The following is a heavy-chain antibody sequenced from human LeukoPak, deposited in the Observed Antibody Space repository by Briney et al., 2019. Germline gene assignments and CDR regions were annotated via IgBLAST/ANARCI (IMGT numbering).Heavy chain of an antibody. CDR2: IIPILGIA. CDR3: ARSPTPGYSSGMDY. V-gene: IGHV1-69*04. D-gene: IGHD6-19*01. CDR1: GGTFSSYA. J-gene: IGHJ4*02. Sequence: SVKVSCKASGGTFSSYAISWVRQAPGQGLEWMGRIIPILGIANYAQKFQGRVTITADKSTSTAYMELSSLRSEDTAVYYCARSPTPGYSSGMDYWGQGTLVTVSS.